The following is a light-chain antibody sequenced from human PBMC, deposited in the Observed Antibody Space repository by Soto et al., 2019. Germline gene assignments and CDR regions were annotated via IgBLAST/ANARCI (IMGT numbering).Light chain of an antibody. J-gene: IGKJ1*01. Sequence: DIQMTQSPSTLSASVGDRVTITCLASQSISTWLAWYQQKPGKAPKLLIFDASTLQSVVPSRFSRSGSGTEFTLTLSSLQPDDFATYYCQQYNTFSTCGQGTKV. V-gene: IGKV1-5*01. CDR3: QQYNTFST. CDR1: QSISTW. CDR2: DAS.